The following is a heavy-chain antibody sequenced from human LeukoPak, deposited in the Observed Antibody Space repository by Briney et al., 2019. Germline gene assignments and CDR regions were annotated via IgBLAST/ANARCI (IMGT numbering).Heavy chain of an antibody. CDR2: IRYDGSNK. V-gene: IGHV3-30*02. D-gene: IGHD5-18*01. CDR3: AKPLAGYSSAFDY. J-gene: IGHJ4*02. CDR1: GFTFSNYG. Sequence: GGSLGLSCAESGFTFSNYGVHWVRQAPGKGLEWVAFIRYDGSNKYYADSVKGRFTISRDNSKNTLYLQMDSLGAEDTALYYCAKPLAGYSSAFDYWGQGTLVTVSS.